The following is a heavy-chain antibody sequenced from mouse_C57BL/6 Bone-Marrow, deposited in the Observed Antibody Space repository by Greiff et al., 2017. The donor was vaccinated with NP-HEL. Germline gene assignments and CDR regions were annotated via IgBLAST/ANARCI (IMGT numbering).Heavy chain of an antibody. Sequence: VQLQQSGPELVKPGASVKISCKASGYSFTDYNMNWVKQSNGKSLEWIGVINPNYGTTSYNQKFKGKATLTVDQSSSTAYMQLNSLTSEDSAVYYGARARSACGSRRSYFDYWGQGTTLTVSS. D-gene: IGHD1-1*01. CDR3: ARARSACGSRRSYFDY. J-gene: IGHJ2*01. CDR1: GYSFTDYN. CDR2: INPNYGTT. V-gene: IGHV1-39*01.